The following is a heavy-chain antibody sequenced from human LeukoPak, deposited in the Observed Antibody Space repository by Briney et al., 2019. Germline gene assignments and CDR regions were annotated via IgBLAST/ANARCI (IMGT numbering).Heavy chain of an antibody. CDR2: ISSSGSTI. V-gene: IGHV3-48*03. CDR3: ARGGYYDSSGLDIDY. D-gene: IGHD3-22*01. J-gene: IGHJ4*02. Sequence: GGSLRLSCAASGFTFSSYEMIWVRQAPGKGLEWVSYISSSGSTIYYADSVKGRFTISRDNAKNSLYLQINSLRAEDTAVYYCARGGYYDSSGLDIDYWGQGTLVTVSS. CDR1: GFTFSSYE.